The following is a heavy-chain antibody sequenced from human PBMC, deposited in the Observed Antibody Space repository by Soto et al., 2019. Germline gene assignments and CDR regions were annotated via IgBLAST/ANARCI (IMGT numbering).Heavy chain of an antibody. V-gene: IGHV4-30-2*01. CDR1: GGSISSGGYS. CDR3: AAGGGLPRYY. Sequence: SETLSLTCAVSGGSISSGGYSWSWIRQPPGKGLEWIGYIYHSGSTYYNPSLKSRVTISVDRSKNQFSLKLSSVTAADTAVYYCAAGGGLPRYYWGQGTLVTFSS. CDR2: IYHSGST. D-gene: IGHD5-12*01. J-gene: IGHJ4*02.